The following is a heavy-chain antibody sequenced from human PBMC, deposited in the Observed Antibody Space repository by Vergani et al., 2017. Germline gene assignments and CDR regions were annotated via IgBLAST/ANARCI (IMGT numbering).Heavy chain of an antibody. CDR2: IRNKAYGGTT. D-gene: IGHD1-1*01. V-gene: IGHV3-49*04. CDR1: GFSFGDYA. Sequence: EVQLVESGGGLVPPGRSLRLSCAASGFSFGDYAMTWVRQAPGKGLEWVAFIRNKAYGGTTEYSASVKGRFTISRDDSKRLAYLQLSGLKTEDTAVYFCARVASSNSEVTPTAFDVWGQGTMVTVSS. CDR3: ARVASSNSEVTPTAFDV. J-gene: IGHJ3*01.